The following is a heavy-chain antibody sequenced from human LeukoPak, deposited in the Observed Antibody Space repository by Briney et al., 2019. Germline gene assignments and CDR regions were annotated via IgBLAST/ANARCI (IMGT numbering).Heavy chain of an antibody. V-gene: IGHV3-48*02. CDR3: ARVAVGATRVDFDY. CDR2: IRSSGSPI. D-gene: IGHD1-26*01. J-gene: IGHJ4*02. CDR1: GFTFSSYS. Sequence: PGGSLRLSCAASGFTFSSYSMTWVHQAPGKGLEWISYIRSSGSPIYYADSVRGRFTISKDNAKNSLYLQMNSLRDEDTAVYYCARVAVGATRVDFDYWGQGTLVTVSS.